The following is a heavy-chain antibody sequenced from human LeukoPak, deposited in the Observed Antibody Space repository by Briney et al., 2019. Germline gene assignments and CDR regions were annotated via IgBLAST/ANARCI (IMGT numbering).Heavy chain of an antibody. J-gene: IGHJ5*02. CDR3: ARHRDGYSYPIDR. CDR2: MHYSGST. D-gene: IGHD5-24*01. Sequence: SETLSLTCTVSGGSISSYYWSWIRQSPGKGLEWIAYMHYSGSTNYNPSLKSRVTISVDTSKNQFSLKLNSVTAADTAVYYCARHRDGYSYPIDRWGQGTLVTVSS. CDR1: GGSISSYY. V-gene: IGHV4-59*08.